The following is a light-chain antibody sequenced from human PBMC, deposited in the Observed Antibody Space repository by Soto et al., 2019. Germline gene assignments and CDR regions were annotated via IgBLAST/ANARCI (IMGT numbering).Light chain of an antibody. CDR2: KAS. V-gene: IGKV1-5*03. CDR1: QSISAW. Sequence: DIQMTQSPSTLSASVGDRVSINCRASQSISAWLAWYQQKPGKAPRLLIYKASTLEIGVPSRFSGSGSGTEFTLTISSLQPDDVATYCCQQYNDYSWTFGQGTKVDI. J-gene: IGKJ1*01. CDR3: QQYNDYSWT.